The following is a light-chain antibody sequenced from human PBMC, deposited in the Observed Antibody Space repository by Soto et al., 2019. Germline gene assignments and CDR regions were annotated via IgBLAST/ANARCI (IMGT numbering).Light chain of an antibody. J-gene: IGLJ2*01. CDR3: SSYTPSNTLV. Sequence: QSALTQPASVSGSPGQSITISCTGTSSDVGAYTYVSWYQQHPGKAPKLMIFEVSDRPSGVSNRFSGSKSGNTASLTISALQAEDEADYYCSSYTPSNTLVFGGGTKLTVL. V-gene: IGLV2-14*01. CDR2: EVS. CDR1: SSDVGAYTY.